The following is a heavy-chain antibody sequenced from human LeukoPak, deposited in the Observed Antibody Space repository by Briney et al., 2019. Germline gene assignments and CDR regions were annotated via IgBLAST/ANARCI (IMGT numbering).Heavy chain of an antibody. CDR3: AKRGGYDYGSHSAQ. J-gene: IGHJ4*02. Sequence: PGGSLRLSCTTSGFTFSTYGMAWVRQAPGKGLEWVSSISGSGSNTNYADSVKGRLSISRDNSNNTLYLQMDSLRAEDTAVYFCAKRGGYDYGSHSAQWRQGTLVTVSS. CDR1: GFTFSTYG. CDR2: ISGSGSNT. D-gene: IGHD5-18*01. V-gene: IGHV3-23*01.